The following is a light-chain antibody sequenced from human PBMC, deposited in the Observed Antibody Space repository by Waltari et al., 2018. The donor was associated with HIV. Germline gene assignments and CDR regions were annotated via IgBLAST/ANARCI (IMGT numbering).Light chain of an antibody. CDR3: YSTDSSGNHKV. V-gene: IGLV3-10*01. Sequence: SYELTQPPSVSLSPVQTARITCSGYALPKKYAYWYQQKSGRAPVLVIYEDSKRPSGIPERFSGSSSGTMATLTISGAQVEDEADYYCYSTDSSGNHKVFGGGTKLTVL. CDR2: EDS. J-gene: IGLJ2*01. CDR1: ALPKKY.